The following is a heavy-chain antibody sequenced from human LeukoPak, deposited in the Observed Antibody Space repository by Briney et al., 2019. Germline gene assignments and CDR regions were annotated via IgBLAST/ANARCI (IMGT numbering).Heavy chain of an antibody. D-gene: IGHD1-26*01. J-gene: IGHJ6*04. Sequence: PAGSLRLSCTASGFKFNDYGMYWVRLPPQKGPELEALVWFDNSNEHYADSVKGRFFISRNNDENTLFLHMNSLTVEDTAVYYCAKGRGPTPLGDAGADVWGKGTAVTVSA. CDR1: GFKFNDYG. CDR3: AKGRGPTPLGDAGADV. V-gene: IGHV3-33*06. CDR2: VWFDNSNE.